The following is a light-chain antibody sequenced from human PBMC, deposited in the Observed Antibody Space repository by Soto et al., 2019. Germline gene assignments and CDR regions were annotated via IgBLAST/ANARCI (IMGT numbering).Light chain of an antibody. CDR3: QHYNSTPHT. CDR1: QRLGGW. V-gene: IGKV1-5*01. J-gene: IGKJ1*01. CDR2: DAS. Sequence: DIQLTQSPSTLSASVGDRVTITCRARQRLGGWLAWYQQKPGKAPKLLIYDASTLESGVPSRISGSGSGTESTLTISSLQPDDFATYYCQHYNSTPHTFGQGTKVEIK.